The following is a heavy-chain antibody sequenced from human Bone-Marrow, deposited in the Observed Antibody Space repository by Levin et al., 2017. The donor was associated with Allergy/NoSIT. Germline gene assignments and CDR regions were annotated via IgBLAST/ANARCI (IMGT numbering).Heavy chain of an antibody. J-gene: IGHJ6*03. Sequence: SGPTLVKPTQTLTLTCTFSGFSLSTSGMCVSWIRQPPGKALEWLALIDWDDDKYYSTSLKTRLTISKDTSKNQVVLTMTNMDPVDTATYYCARTVVPAATPYYYYYMDVWGKGTTVTVSS. CDR3: ARTVVPAATPYYYYYMDV. CDR1: GFSLSTSGMC. D-gene: IGHD2-2*01. CDR2: IDWDDDK. V-gene: IGHV2-70*01.